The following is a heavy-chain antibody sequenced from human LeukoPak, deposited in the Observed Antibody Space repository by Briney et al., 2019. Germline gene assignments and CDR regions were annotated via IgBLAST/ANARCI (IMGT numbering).Heavy chain of an antibody. J-gene: IGHJ4*02. Sequence: GGSLRLSCAGSGFIFNNYAMHWVRQPPGKGLEWVSGISWNSGSIDYADSVKGRFTNSRDNAKNSLYLQMNSLRVEDTAFYYCAKDNRRHYTSGPNPDSLHWGQGALVTVSS. CDR3: AKDNRRHYTSGPNPDSLH. CDR2: ISWNSGSI. CDR1: GFIFNNYA. V-gene: IGHV3-9*01. D-gene: IGHD6-19*01.